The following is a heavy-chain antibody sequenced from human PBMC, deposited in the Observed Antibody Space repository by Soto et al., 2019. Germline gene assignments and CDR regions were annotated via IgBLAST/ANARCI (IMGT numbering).Heavy chain of an antibody. CDR1: GYTFTGYY. D-gene: IGHD2-15*01. CDR2: INPNSGGT. J-gene: IGHJ3*02. Sequence: ASVKVSCKASGYTFTGYYMHWVRQAPGQGLEWMGWINPNSGGTNYAQKFQGWVTMTRDTSISTAYMELSRLRSDDTAVYYCARDSGSGGSCYSFAFVIWCQGTMVTV. V-gene: IGHV1-2*04. CDR3: ARDSGSGGSCYSFAFVI.